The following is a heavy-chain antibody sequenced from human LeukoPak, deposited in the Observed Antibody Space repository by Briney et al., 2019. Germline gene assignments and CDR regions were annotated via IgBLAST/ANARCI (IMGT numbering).Heavy chain of an antibody. CDR2: IIPIFGTA. D-gene: IGHD3-16*02. CDR3: ARGITQWDGYVWGSYRDDYFDY. CDR1: GGTFSSYA. V-gene: IGHV1-69*01. Sequence: SVKVSCKASGGTFSSYAISWVRQAPGQGLEWMGGIIPIFGTANYAQKFQGRVTITADESTSTADMELSSLRSEDTAVYYWARGITQWDGYVWGSYRDDYFDYWGQGTLVTVSS. J-gene: IGHJ4*02.